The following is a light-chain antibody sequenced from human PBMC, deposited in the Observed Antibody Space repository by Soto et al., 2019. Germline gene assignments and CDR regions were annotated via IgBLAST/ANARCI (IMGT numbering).Light chain of an antibody. CDR3: QQYGSSST. CDR2: GAS. Sequence: EIVLTQCPCTVSFSPGERAALSFRASQSLTNNYFAWYQQKPGRALRLLIDGASTRATGIPDRFSGSGSGTDFTLTISRLEPEDFAVYYCQQYGSSSTFGQGTRLEIK. CDR1: QSLTNNY. V-gene: IGKV3-20*01. J-gene: IGKJ5*01.